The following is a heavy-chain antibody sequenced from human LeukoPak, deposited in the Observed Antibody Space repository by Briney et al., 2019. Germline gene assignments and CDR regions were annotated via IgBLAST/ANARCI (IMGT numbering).Heavy chain of an antibody. CDR2: IYYSGST. CDR1: GGSISSGGYY. CDR3: ARSAGTRYYFDY. V-gene: IGHV4-31*03. Sequence: SETLSLTCTVSGGSISSGGYYWSWIRQHPGKGLEWIGYIYYSGSTYYNPSLKSRVTISVGTSKNQFSLKLSSVTAADTAVYYCARSAGTRYYFDYWGQGTLVTVSS. D-gene: IGHD1/OR15-1a*01. J-gene: IGHJ4*02.